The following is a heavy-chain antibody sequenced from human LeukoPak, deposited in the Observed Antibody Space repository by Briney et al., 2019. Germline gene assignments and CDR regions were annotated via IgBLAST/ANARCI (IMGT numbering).Heavy chain of an antibody. J-gene: IGHJ4*02. V-gene: IGHV1-46*01. CDR1: GYTFTSYY. CDR3: ARRVNRGGACDY. D-gene: IGHD3-16*01. Sequence: GASVKVSCKASGYTFTSYYMHWVRQAPGQGLEWMGIINPSGGSTSYAQKFQGRVTMTRDMSTSTVYMELSSLRSEDTAVYYCARRVNRGGACDYWGQGTLVTVSS. CDR2: INPSGGST.